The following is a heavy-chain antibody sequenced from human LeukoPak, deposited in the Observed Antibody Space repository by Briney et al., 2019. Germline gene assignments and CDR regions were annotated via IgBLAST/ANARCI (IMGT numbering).Heavy chain of an antibody. V-gene: IGHV3-21*01. CDR2: ITSSSTYK. CDR3: ARNYYDSSGYPDNFDY. J-gene: IGHJ4*02. D-gene: IGHD3-22*01. CDR1: GFTFSSYT. Sequence: KPGGSLRLSCAASGFTFSSYTMSWVRQSPGKGLEWVSSITSSSTYKSYADSLRGRFTISRDNAKNSLYLQMNSLRAEDTAVYYCARNYYDSSGYPDNFDYWGQGTLVTVSS.